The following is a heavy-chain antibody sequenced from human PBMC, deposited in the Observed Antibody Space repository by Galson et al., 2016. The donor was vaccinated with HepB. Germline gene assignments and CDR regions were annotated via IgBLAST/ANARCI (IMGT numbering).Heavy chain of an antibody. Sequence: WDRQAPGKGLEWIGSIYYSGTTYYNPSLKSRVTISVDTSKNQFSLKLSSVTAADTAVYYCARQYYYDSSAIDYWGQGTLVTVSS. J-gene: IGHJ4*02. V-gene: IGHV4-39*01. CDR2: IYYSGTT. CDR3: ARQYYYDSSAIDY. D-gene: IGHD3-22*01.